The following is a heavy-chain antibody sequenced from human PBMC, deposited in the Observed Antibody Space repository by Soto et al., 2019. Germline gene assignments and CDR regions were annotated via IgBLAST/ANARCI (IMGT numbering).Heavy chain of an antibody. CDR2: ISAYNGNT. CDR3: ARGGEDIVVVPAAIRDYYYYGMDV. Sequence: QVQLVQSGAEVKKPGASVKVSCKASGYTFTSYGISWVRQAPGQGLEWMGWISAYNGNTNYAQKRQGSVNMTSDKYTSTGCMEMRSLRSDDTAVYYCARGGEDIVVVPAAIRDYYYYGMDVWGQGTTVTVSS. J-gene: IGHJ6*02. D-gene: IGHD2-2*02. CDR1: GYTFTSYG. V-gene: IGHV1-18*01.